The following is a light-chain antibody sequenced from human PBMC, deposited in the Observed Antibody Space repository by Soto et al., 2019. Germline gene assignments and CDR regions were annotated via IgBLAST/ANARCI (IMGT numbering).Light chain of an antibody. CDR3: RSYAGSNSYV. CDR1: SSDVGGSNY. CDR2: EVS. J-gene: IGLJ1*01. Sequence: QSALTQPPSASGSPGQSVTISCTGTSSDVGGSNYVSWYQQHPGKAPKLMIYEVSKRPSGVPDRFSGSKSGNTASMTVSGLQAEDEADYYCRSYAGSNSYVFGTGTKLTVL. V-gene: IGLV2-8*01.